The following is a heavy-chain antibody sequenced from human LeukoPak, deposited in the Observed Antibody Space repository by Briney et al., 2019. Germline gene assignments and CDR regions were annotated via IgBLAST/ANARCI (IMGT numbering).Heavy chain of an antibody. CDR1: GFTFSSYS. J-gene: IGHJ4*02. V-gene: IGHV3-21*01. D-gene: IGHD1-26*01. Sequence: GGSLRLSCAASGFTFSSYSMNWVRQAPGKGLEWVSSISSSSSYIYYADSVKGRFTISRDNAKNSLYLQMNSLRAEDTAVYYCARDRMGRIFDYWGQGTLVTVFS. CDR3: ARDRMGRIFDY. CDR2: ISSSSSYI.